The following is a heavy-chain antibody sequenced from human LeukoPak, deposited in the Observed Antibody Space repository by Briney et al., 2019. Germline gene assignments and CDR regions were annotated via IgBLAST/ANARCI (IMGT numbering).Heavy chain of an antibody. D-gene: IGHD2-21*02. CDR3: AVRGWAYCGGDCYSFGDY. J-gene: IGHJ4*02. CDR2: INPNSGGT. V-gene: IGHV1-2*02. Sequence: ASVKVSCKASGYTFTSYYMHWVRQAPGQGLEWMGWINPNSGGTNYAQKFQGRVTMTRDTSISTAYMELSRLRSDDTAVYYCAVRGWAYCGGDCYSFGDYWGQGTLVTVSS. CDR1: GYTFTSYY.